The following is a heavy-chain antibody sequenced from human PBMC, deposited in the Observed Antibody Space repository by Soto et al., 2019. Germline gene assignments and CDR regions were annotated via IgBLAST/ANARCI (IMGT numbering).Heavy chain of an antibody. Sequence: QVQLVQSGAEVKKPGASVKVSCKASGYTFTSYGISWVRQAPGQGLEWMGWISAYNGNTNYAQKPQGRVTMTTDTYTSTAYMELRSLRSDDTAVYYCARDYYGSGHNYYGMDVWGQGTTVTVSS. CDR3: ARDYYGSGHNYYGMDV. V-gene: IGHV1-18*01. CDR2: ISAYNGNT. D-gene: IGHD3-10*01. CDR1: GYTFTSYG. J-gene: IGHJ6*02.